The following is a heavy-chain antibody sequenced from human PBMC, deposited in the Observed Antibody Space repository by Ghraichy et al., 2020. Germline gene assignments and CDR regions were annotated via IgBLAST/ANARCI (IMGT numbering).Heavy chain of an antibody. CDR2: INHSGST. V-gene: IGHV4-34*01. CDR1: GGSFSGYY. D-gene: IGHD6-13*01. CDR3: ARGGQYSSSWYGRGVGHYYYYYMDV. J-gene: IGHJ6*03. Sequence: SETLSLTCAVYGGSFSGYYWSWIRQPPGKGLEWIGEINHSGSTNYNPSLKSRVTISVDTSKNQFSLKLSSVTAADTAVYYCARGGQYSSSWYGRGVGHYYYYYMDVWGKGTTVTVSS.